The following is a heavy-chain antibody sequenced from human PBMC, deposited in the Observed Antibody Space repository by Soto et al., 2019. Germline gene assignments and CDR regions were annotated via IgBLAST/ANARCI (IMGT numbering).Heavy chain of an antibody. D-gene: IGHD3-16*01. V-gene: IGHV3-9*02. CDR1: GFTADDYA. Sequence: EVQLVESGGGLVQPGRSLRLSCVASGFTADDYAMHWVRQAPGKGREWVSGISSNSDTIDYADSVKGRFTISRDNAKNSLFVPMNSLRPEDTALYYCAKDMKWGGMTTIHYFDSCGQGTLGTVSS. CDR2: ISSNSDTI. CDR3: AKDMKWGGMTTIHYFDS. J-gene: IGHJ4*02.